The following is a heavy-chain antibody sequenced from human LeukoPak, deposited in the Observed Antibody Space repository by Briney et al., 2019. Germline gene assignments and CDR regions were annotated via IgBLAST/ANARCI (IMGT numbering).Heavy chain of an antibody. J-gene: IGHJ4*02. D-gene: IGHD5-12*01. V-gene: IGHV3-7*01. CDR1: GFTFSGHW. CDR3: ARGGGYSGYED. Sequence: GGSLRLSCAASGFTFSGHWMSWVRQGPGKGLEWVANINQEGSEGHYVDSVKGRITISRDNAKNSVYLQMDSVTSEDTAVYYCARGGGYSGYEDWGQGTLVTVSS. CDR2: INQEGSEG.